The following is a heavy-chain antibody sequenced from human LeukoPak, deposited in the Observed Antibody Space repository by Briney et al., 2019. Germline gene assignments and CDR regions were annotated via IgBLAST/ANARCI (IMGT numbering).Heavy chain of an antibody. V-gene: IGHV3-30*14. CDR2: ISFDGSIQ. CDR1: GFTFSSYW. Sequence: GGSLRLSCAASGFTFSSYWMSWVRQAPGKGLEWVAVISFDGSIQKYADSVRGRFTISRDNSKDTLFLQMSSLRAEDTAVYYCARAGGRRMAVAPIDYWGQGTLVTVSS. D-gene: IGHD6-19*01. CDR3: ARAGGRRMAVAPIDY. J-gene: IGHJ4*02.